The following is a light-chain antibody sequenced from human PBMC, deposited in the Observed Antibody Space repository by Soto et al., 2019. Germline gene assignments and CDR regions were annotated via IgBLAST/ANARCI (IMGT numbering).Light chain of an antibody. V-gene: IGKV3-20*01. CDR1: QSLSGNY. J-gene: IGKJ1*01. CDR3: QQYGSSTWT. Sequence: NVLTQSPGTLSLSPGQRATLSCRASQSLSGNYLAWYQQKPGQAPRLLIYGASSRATGIPDRFSGRGSGTDFTLTISRLEPEDFAVYYCQQYGSSTWTFGPGTKVDIK. CDR2: GAS.